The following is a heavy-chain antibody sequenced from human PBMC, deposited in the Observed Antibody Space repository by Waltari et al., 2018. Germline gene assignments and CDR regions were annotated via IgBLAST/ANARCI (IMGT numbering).Heavy chain of an antibody. V-gene: IGHV3-53*01. Sequence: EVQLVESGGGLIQPGGSLRLSCAASGFTVSSNYMSWVRQAPGKGLEWVSVIYSGGSTYYADSVKGRFTISRDNSKNTLYLQMNSLRAEDTAVYYCARGNYDSSGDFGGHYFDYWGQGTLVTVSS. CDR1: GFTVSSNY. J-gene: IGHJ4*02. CDR2: IYSGGST. D-gene: IGHD3-22*01. CDR3: ARGNYDSSGDFGGHYFDY.